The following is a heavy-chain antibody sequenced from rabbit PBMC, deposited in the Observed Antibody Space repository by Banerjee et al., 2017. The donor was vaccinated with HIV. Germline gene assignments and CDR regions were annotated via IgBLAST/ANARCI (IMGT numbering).Heavy chain of an antibody. Sequence: QSLEESGGDLVKPGASLTLTCTASGVSSCSYHHMCCVCPAPGKGLEWIACIKTGSSGSAYYASWAKGRFTISKTSSTTVTLQMTSLTAADTATYFCARDPVNDDGYAPDLWGQGTLVTVS. J-gene: IGHJ4*01. CDR3: ARDPVNDDGYAPDL. CDR1: GVSSCSYHH. D-gene: IGHD6-1*01. V-gene: IGHV1S40*01. CDR2: IKTGSSGSA.